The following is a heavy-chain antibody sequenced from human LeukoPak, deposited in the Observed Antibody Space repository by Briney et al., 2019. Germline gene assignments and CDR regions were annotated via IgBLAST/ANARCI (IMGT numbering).Heavy chain of an antibody. CDR3: ARNQRGAAGDY. V-gene: IGHV4-61*02. CDR1: GDSISSGDYY. CDR2: ISSSGST. J-gene: IGHJ4*02. Sequence: SETLSLTCTVSGDSISSGDYYSTWIRQPAGKGLEWIGRISSSGSTNYNPSLKSRVTISVDTSKNQCSLKLSSVTAADTAVYYCARNQRGAAGDYWGQGTLVTVSS. D-gene: IGHD1-14*01.